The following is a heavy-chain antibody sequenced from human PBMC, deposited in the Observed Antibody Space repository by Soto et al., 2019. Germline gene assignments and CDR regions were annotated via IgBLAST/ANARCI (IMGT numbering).Heavy chain of an antibody. Sequence: QVQLVQSGAEVKKPGSSVKVSCKASGGTFSSYAISWVRQAPGQGLEWMGGILPIFGTANYAQKFQGRVTITADESTSTAYIELSSLRSEDTAVYYCAGDASYYDFWSGYYSDYYGMDVWGQGTTVTVSS. V-gene: IGHV1-69*01. CDR2: ILPIFGTA. CDR3: AGDASYYDFWSGYYSDYYGMDV. J-gene: IGHJ6*02. CDR1: GGTFSSYA. D-gene: IGHD3-3*01.